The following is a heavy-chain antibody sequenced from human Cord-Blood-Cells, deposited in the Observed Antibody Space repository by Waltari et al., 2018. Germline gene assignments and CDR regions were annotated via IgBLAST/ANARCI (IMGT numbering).Heavy chain of an antibody. CDR1: GFSLRTSGVG. CDR3: AHSSSSGWYFDL. D-gene: IGHD6-6*01. J-gene: IGHJ2*01. Sequence: ITLKESGPTRVKRTQTLTLTCTFSGFSLRTSGVGVGCIRQPPGTALEWLALIYWDDDKRYSPSLKSRLTITKDTSKNQVVLTMTNMDPVDTATYYCAHSSSSGWYFDLWGRGTLVTVSS. CDR2: IYWDDDK. V-gene: IGHV2-5*02.